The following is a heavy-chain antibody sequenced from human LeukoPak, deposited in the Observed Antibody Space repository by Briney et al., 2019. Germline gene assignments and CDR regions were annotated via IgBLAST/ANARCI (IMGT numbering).Heavy chain of an antibody. V-gene: IGHV3-21*01. Sequence: GGSLRLSCAASGFTFSSYSMNWVRQAPGQGLELVSSISSSSSYIYYADSVKGRFTISRDNAKNSLSLQMNSLRAEDTAVYYCARLGLTDYFDYWGQGTLVTVSS. CDR1: GFTFSSYS. J-gene: IGHJ4*02. CDR2: ISSSSSYI. CDR3: ARLGLTDYFDY.